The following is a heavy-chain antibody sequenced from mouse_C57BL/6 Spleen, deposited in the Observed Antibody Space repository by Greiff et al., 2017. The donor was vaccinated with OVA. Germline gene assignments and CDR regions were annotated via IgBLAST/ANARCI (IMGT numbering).Heavy chain of an antibody. J-gene: IGHJ4*01. D-gene: IGHD4-1*01. Sequence: EVMLVESGGGLVKPGGSLKLSCAASGFTFSDYGMHWVRQAPEKGLEWVAYISSGSSTIYYADTVKGRFTISRDNAKNTLFLQMTSLRSEDTAMYYWASNWDLPYYAMDYWGQGTSVTVSS. CDR1: GFTFSDYG. V-gene: IGHV5-17*01. CDR2: ISSGSSTI. CDR3: ASNWDLPYYAMDY.